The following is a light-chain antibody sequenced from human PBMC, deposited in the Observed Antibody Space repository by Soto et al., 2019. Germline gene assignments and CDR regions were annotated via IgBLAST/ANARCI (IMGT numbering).Light chain of an antibody. J-gene: IGLJ1*01. CDR2: SNN. CDR3: KSYAGSNTYV. V-gene: IGLV1-44*01. CDR1: SSNIGSNT. Sequence: QSVLTQPPSASATPGQRVTISCSGGSSNIGSNTVNWYQQLPGTAPKLLIHSNNQRPSGVPDRFSGSKSGTSASLAISGLQSEDEADYFCKSYAGSNTYVFGSGTKLTVL.